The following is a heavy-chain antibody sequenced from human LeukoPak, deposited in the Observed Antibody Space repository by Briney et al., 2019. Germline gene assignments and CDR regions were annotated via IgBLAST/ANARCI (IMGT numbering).Heavy chain of an antibody. CDR3: ATSRVFDH. CDR2: INSGGNNI. CDR1: GFTFSDYF. V-gene: IGHV3-11*04. J-gene: IGHJ4*02. Sequence: GGSLRLSCVASGFTFSDYFMSWMRQAPGKGLEWLSFINSGGNNIYYADSVKGRFTISRDNARNTLYLEMNNLRMEDTAKYYCATSRVFDHWGQGTLVTVSS.